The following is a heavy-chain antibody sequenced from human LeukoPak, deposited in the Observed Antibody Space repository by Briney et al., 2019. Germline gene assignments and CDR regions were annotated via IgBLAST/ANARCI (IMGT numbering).Heavy chain of an antibody. CDR1: GGSFSGYY. D-gene: IGHD2-2*01. CDR2: INHSGST. Sequence: SETLSLTCAVYGGSFSGYYWTWIRQPPGKGLEWIGEINHSGSTNYNPSLKSRVTISVDTSKNQFSLKLSSVTAADTAVYYCAGSRGYCSSTSCAHLDYWGQGTLVTVSS. CDR3: AGSRGYCSSTSCAHLDY. V-gene: IGHV4-34*01. J-gene: IGHJ4*02.